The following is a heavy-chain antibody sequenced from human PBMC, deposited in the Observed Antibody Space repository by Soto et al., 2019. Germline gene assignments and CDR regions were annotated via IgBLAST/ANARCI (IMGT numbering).Heavy chain of an antibody. V-gene: IGHV3-23*01. D-gene: IGHD3-10*01. CDR3: AKTSSLSARYMAFDY. Sequence: EVQLLDSGGGLVQPGGSLRLSCAASGFTFRTYAMSWVRQAPGKGLEWVSAISGSGGSTYYADSVKGRFIISRDTSKNTLCLQMTSLRAEDTAVYYCAKTSSLSARYMAFDYWCQGTLVTASS. CDR2: ISGSGGST. CDR1: GFTFRTYA. J-gene: IGHJ4*02.